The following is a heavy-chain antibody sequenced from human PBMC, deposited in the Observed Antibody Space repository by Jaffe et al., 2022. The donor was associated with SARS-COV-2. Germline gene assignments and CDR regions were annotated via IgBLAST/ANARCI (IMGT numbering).Heavy chain of an antibody. V-gene: IGHV1-8*01. CDR1: GYTFTSYD. D-gene: IGHD3-10*01. Sequence: QVQLVQSGAEVKKPGASVKVSCKTSGYTFTSYDINWVRQATGQGLEWMGWMNPNSGSTGYAQKFQGRVTMTRNTSISTAYMELSSLRSEDTAIYYCARQSASPRWFGEFTVPWGQGTLVTVSS. J-gene: IGHJ5*02. CDR2: MNPNSGST. CDR3: ARQSASPRWFGEFTVP.